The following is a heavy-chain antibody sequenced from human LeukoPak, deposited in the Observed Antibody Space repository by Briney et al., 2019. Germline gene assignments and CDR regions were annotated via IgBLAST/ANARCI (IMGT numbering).Heavy chain of an antibody. Sequence: KPAETLSLTCAVSGVSVSNTGYEWGWLRQTPGKGLEWFVHIFYSGCTYYNPSLENRVIISVDTSKNHFSLQLSSVTAADTAVYFCATISTSTGFFDFWGQGTLVTVSS. CDR3: ATISTSTGFFDF. V-gene: IGHV4-39*07. J-gene: IGHJ4*02. CDR1: GVSVSNTGYE. CDR2: IFYSGCT. D-gene: IGHD2-15*01.